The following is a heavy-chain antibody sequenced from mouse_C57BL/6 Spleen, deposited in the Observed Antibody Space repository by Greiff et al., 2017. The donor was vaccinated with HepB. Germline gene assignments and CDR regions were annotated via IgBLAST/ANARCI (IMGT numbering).Heavy chain of an antibody. D-gene: IGHD2-2*01. Sequence: EVQLVESGPELVKPGASVKMSCKASGYTFTDYNMHWVKQSHGKSLEWIGYINPNNGGTSYNQKFKGKATLTVNKSSSTAYMELRSLTSEDSAVYYCARRGTAMVTTGFAYWGQGTLVTVSA. J-gene: IGHJ3*01. CDR3: ARRGTAMVTTGFAY. V-gene: IGHV1-22*01. CDR2: INPNNGGT. CDR1: GYTFTDYN.